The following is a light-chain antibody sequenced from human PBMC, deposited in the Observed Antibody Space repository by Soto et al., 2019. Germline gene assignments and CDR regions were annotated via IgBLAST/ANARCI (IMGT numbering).Light chain of an antibody. J-gene: IGLJ2*01. CDR2: DVS. CDR1: SSDVGGYNY. Sequence: QSALTQPPSASGSPGQSVTISCTGTSSDVGGYNYVSWYQQQPGKAPKLIIYDVSKRPSGVPDRFSRSKSGNTASLTVSGLQTEDETDYYSSSYAGSKNLIFGGGTKLTVL. V-gene: IGLV2-8*01. CDR3: SSYAGSKNLI.